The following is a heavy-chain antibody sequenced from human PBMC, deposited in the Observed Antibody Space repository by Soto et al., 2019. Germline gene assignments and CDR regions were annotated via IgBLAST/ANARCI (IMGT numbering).Heavy chain of an antibody. CDR3: ARVQGGEIRIFGPNFDY. Sequence: ASVKVSCKASGYTFTSYGISWVRQAPGQGLEWMGWISAYNGNTNYAQKLQGRVTMTTDTSTSTAYMELRSLRSDDTAVYYCARVQGGEIRIFGPNFDYWGQGTLVTVSS. CDR2: ISAYNGNT. V-gene: IGHV1-18*01. CDR1: GYTFTSYG. D-gene: IGHD3-3*01. J-gene: IGHJ4*02.